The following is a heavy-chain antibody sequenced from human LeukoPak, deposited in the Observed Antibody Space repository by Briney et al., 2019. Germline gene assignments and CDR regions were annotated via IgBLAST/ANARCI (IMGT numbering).Heavy chain of an antibody. D-gene: IGHD5-24*01. Sequence: GGSLRLSCAASGFTFSSYAMSWVRQALGKGLVWVSRMNTDGSTTTYADSVKGRFSISRDNAKNTLYLQMNSLRAEDTAVYYCARQDGYNWGAFDIWGQGTMVTVSS. CDR1: GFTFSSYA. J-gene: IGHJ3*02. CDR2: MNTDGSTT. V-gene: IGHV3-74*03. CDR3: ARQDGYNWGAFDI.